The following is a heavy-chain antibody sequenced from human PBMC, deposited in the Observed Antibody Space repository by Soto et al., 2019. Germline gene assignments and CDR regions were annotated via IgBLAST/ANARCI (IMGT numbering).Heavy chain of an antibody. V-gene: IGHV3-74*01. D-gene: IGHD5-18*01. J-gene: IGHJ4*02. CDR3: ARGDTAMVIDY. CDR1: GFTFSIYW. Sequence: EVQLVESGGGLVQPGGSLRLSCAASGFTFSIYWMHWVRQAPGKGLVWVSRINSAGTTTTYADSMKGRFTISRDNAKNTMYLHINSLRAEDTAVYYCARGDTAMVIDYWGQGTQVTVSS. CDR2: INSAGTTT.